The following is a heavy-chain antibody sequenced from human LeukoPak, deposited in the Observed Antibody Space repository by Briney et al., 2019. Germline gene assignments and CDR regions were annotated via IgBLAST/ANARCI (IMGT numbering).Heavy chain of an antibody. CDR2: IYYSGST. J-gene: IGHJ4*02. CDR1: GGSISTYY. D-gene: IGHD6-13*01. V-gene: IGHV4-59*01. Sequence: PSETLSLTCTVSGGSISTYYWTWIRQPPGKGPEWIGYIYYSGSTNYNPSLKGRVTTSVDTSKNQFSLKLTSVTAADTAVYYCARGAVAGYLNAPLDYWGQGTLVTVSS. CDR3: ARGAVAGYLNAPLDY.